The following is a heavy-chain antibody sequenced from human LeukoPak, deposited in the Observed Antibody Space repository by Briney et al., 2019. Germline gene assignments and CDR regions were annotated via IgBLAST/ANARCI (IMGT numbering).Heavy chain of an antibody. D-gene: IGHD5-18*01. CDR3: AKRYSYGYWFFDP. CDR1: GVSISSSNSY. CDR2: IYYSGNT. J-gene: IGHJ5*02. Sequence: SSETLSLTCTVSGVSISSSNSYWGWIRQPPGKGLEWIGSIYYSGNTYYNASLKSQVSISIDTSKNQFSLRLTSVTAADTAVYYCAKRYSYGYWFFDPWGQGTLVTVSS. V-gene: IGHV4-39*01.